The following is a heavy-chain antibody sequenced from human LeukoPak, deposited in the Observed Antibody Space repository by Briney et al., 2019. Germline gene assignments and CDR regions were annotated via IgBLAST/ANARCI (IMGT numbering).Heavy chain of an antibody. CDR2: ISWNNGCI. Sequence: PGRSLRLSCAASGCKFDDYAMHWVRLRPGKGLEWISGISWNNGCIEYVDSVKGRLTISRDNAKNPLYLQMNRLRTDDMGLYYCAKGSKLQGLLSGSFDYWGQETRVTVSS. D-gene: IGHD3-10*01. CDR1: GCKFDDYA. CDR3: AKGSKLQGLLSGSFDY. J-gene: IGHJ4*02. V-gene: IGHV3-9*03.